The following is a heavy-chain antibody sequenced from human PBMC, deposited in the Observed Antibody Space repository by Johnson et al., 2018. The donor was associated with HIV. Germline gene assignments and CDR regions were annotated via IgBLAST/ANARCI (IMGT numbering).Heavy chain of an antibody. CDR3: ARAGARAFDI. Sequence: VQLVESGGGVVQPGTSLRLSCAASGFTFSNYDMHWVRQTAGRRLEWVSGIAATGDTYYPGSVKGRFTVSRENARNSLYLQLNSLRAGDSALYYCARAGARAFDIWGQGTMVTVSS. V-gene: IGHV3-13*01. CDR1: GFTFSNYD. CDR2: IAATGDT. J-gene: IGHJ3*02. D-gene: IGHD1-26*01.